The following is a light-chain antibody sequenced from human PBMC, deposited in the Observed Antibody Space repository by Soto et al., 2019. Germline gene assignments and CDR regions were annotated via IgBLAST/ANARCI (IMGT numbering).Light chain of an antibody. CDR2: GAY. CDR1: QSVGNN. J-gene: IGKJ1*01. CDR3: QRYNYWPPKK. Sequence: ESMLTQSPAALSLSPGERATLSCRASQSVGNNLAWYQQKPGQAPGLLIYGAYTRATGIPARFSGSGSGTDFTLTISSLQSEDFAVYYCQRYNYWPPKKFGQGTKVDIK. V-gene: IGKV3-15*01.